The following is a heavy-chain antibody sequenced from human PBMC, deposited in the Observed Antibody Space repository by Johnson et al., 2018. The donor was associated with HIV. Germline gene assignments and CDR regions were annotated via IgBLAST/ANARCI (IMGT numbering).Heavy chain of an antibody. CDR2: IAYDGSNK. Sequence: QVQLVESGGGVVQPGRSLRLSCAASGFTFSSYAMHWVRQASGKGLEWVAVIAYDGSNKYYADSVKGRFTISRDNSKNELYLQMNSLRAEDTAVYYGASPLEAAAGPMDAFDIWVQGTMVTVSS. D-gene: IGHD6-13*01. CDR1: GFTFSSYA. V-gene: IGHV3-30*04. J-gene: IGHJ3*02. CDR3: ASPLEAAAGPMDAFDI.